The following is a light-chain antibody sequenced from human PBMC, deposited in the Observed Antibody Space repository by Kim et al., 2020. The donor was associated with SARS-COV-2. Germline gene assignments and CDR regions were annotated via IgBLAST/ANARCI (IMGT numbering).Light chain of an antibody. J-gene: IGKJ1*01. CDR3: QKYNSAPWT. CDR1: QNIANT. CDR2: TAS. V-gene: IGKV1-27*01. Sequence: SLGDRVPLTCRASQNIANTLASYQQKPRKVPQVLIYTASTLQTGGPSRFSGSGSGTEFTLTIGSLQSEDVATYYCQKYNSAPWTFGPRTKVDI.